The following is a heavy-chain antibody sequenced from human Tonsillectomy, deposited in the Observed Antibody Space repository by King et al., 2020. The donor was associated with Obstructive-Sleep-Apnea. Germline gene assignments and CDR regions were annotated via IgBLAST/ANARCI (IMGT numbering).Heavy chain of an antibody. Sequence: VQLVESGGGLEQPGGSLRLSCAASGFIFSSYAMSWVRQAPGKGLEWVSGISGSGGSTYYADSVKGRFTISRDNSKETLYLQMSSLRAEDTAVYYCASGSIVVVAAIPLYWGQGTLVTVSS. CDR3: ASGSIVVVAAIPLY. V-gene: IGHV3-23*04. D-gene: IGHD2-21*02. J-gene: IGHJ4*02. CDR2: ISGSGGST. CDR1: GFIFSSYA.